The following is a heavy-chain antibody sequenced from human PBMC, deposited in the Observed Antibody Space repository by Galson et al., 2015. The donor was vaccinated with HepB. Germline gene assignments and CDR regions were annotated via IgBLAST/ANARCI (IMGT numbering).Heavy chain of an antibody. CDR3: AREKSVGMTGLDS. V-gene: IGHV1-69*04. CDR1: GGSRNYA. Sequence: SVKVSCKASGGSRNYALNWVRQAPGQGLEWMGRIIPMLGITYYTQTFLGRVTITADKSTTTVYMELSSLKSEDTATYYCAREKSVGMTGLDSWGQGSLVTVSS. CDR2: IIPMLGIT. J-gene: IGHJ4*02. D-gene: IGHD2-21*02.